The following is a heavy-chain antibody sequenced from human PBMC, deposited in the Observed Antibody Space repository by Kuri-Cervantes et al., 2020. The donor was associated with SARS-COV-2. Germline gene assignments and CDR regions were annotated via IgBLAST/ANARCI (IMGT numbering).Heavy chain of an antibody. Sequence: SGPTLVKTTQTLTLTCTFSGFSLTTTGVGVAWIRQPPGQALELLGVLYWDDDKHYGPSLQSRLTITGDTSNNQVVLTMTNMDPVDTSTYYCAHRFLVWKYDAFDIWGQGTMVTVSS. D-gene: IGHD2/OR15-2a*01. CDR1: GFSLTTTGVG. V-gene: IGHV2-5*05. J-gene: IGHJ3*02. CDR3: AHRFLVWKYDAFDI. CDR2: LYWDDDK.